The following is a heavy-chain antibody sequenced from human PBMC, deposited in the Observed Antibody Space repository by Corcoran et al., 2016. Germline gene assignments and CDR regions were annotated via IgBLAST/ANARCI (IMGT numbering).Heavy chain of an antibody. V-gene: IGHV3-73*01. CDR1: GFIFSDSA. J-gene: IGHJ4*02. D-gene: IGHD1-1*01. Sequence: EVQLVESGGGLVQPGGSLKLSCAASGFIFSDSAIHWVRQASGTGLEWVGRIRSKGLGYATVDGESLKGRFTVTRDDSKNTADLQMHSLKTEDTAVYDCVRPRAEAYKWGFDSWGQVTLVTVSS. CDR2: IRSKGLGYAT. CDR3: VRPRAEAYKWGFDS.